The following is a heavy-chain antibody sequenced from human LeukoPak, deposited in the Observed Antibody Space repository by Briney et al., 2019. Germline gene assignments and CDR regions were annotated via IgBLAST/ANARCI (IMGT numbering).Heavy chain of an antibody. CDR3: ARDPAPDAFDI. CDR1: GFTFSSYA. J-gene: IGHJ3*02. V-gene: IGHV3-23*01. Sequence: GGSLRLSCAASGFTFSSYAMSWVRQAPGKGLEWVSAISGSGGSTYYADSVKGRFTISRDNAKNSLYLQMNSLRAEDTAVYYCARDPAPDAFDIWGQGTMVTVSS. CDR2: ISGSGGST.